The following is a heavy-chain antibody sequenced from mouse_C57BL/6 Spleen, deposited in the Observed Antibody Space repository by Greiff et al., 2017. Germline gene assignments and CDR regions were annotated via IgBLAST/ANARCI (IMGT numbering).Heavy chain of an antibody. CDR2: IHPNSGST. Sequence: QVQLQQSGAELVKPGASVKLSCKASGYTFTSYWMHWVKQRPGQGLEWIGMIHPNSGSTNYNEKFKSKATLTVDKSSSTAYMQLSSLTSEDSAVYYCARSAIYDGYFYFDYWGQGTTLTVSS. D-gene: IGHD2-3*01. V-gene: IGHV1-64*01. J-gene: IGHJ2*01. CDR3: ARSAIYDGYFYFDY. CDR1: GYTFTSYW.